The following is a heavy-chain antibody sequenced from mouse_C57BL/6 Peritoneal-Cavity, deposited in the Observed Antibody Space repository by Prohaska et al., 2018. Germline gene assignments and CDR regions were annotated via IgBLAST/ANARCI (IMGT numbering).Heavy chain of an antibody. D-gene: IGHD1-1*01. Sequence: TDYYMNWVKQNHGKSLEWIGDIYPYNGGTSYNQKFKGKATLAVDKSSSTAYMELRSLTSEDSAVYYCALLITTVVAEYYFDYWGQGTTLTVSS. CDR3: ALLITTVVAEYYFDY. CDR2: IYPYNGGT. CDR1: TDYY. J-gene: IGHJ2*01. V-gene: IGHV1-26*01.